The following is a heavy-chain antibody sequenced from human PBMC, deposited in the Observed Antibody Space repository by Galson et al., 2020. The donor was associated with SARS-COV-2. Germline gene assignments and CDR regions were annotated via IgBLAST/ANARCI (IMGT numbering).Heavy chain of an antibody. CDR1: GQSYRSYY. D-gene: IGHD2-2*01. Sequence: SQTLSLTRAVYGQSYRSYYWRWIRQPPGKGLEWRGVINHRGSPNYNPSLKSRVTISASKIQFSLRLSAVTAADTAAYYCAVSSTGYYYYGMDGWGQGTTVTVSS. J-gene: IGHJ6*02. CDR3: AVSSTGYYYYGMDG. CDR2: INHRGSP. V-gene: IGHV4-34*01.